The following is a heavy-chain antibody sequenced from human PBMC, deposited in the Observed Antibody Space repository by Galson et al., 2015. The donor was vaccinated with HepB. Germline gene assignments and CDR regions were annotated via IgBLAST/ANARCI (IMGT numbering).Heavy chain of an antibody. CDR3: TRHAVAVGY. D-gene: IGHD6-19*01. J-gene: IGHJ4*02. Sequence: SLRLSCAASGFTFSGSAMHWVRQASGKGLEWVGRIRSKANSYATAYAASVKGRFTISRDDSKNTAYLQMNSLKTEDTAVYYCTRHAVAVGYWGQGTLVTVSS. V-gene: IGHV3-73*01. CDR1: GFTFSGSA. CDR2: IRSKANSYAT.